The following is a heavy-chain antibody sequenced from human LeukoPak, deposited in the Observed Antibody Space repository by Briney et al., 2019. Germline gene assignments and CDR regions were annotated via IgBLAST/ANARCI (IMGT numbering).Heavy chain of an antibody. V-gene: IGHV4-39*01. D-gene: IGHD3-22*01. Sequence: PSETLSLTCTVSGGSISSSSYHWGWIRQPPGKGLEWIGSIYYSGSTYYNPSLKSRVTISVDTSKNQFSMKLSSVTAAVTAVYYCAVMIVVPICHWFDYWGQGTLVTVSS. CDR2: IYYSGST. CDR3: AVMIVVPICHWFDY. CDR1: GGSISSSSYH. J-gene: IGHJ4*02.